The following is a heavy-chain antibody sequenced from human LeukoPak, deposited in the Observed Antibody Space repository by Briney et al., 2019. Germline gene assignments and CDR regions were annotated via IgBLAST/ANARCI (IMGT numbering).Heavy chain of an antibody. CDR3: PRCNIGYGQVANWFDP. J-gene: IGHJ5*02. CDR2: IYYSGST. Sequence: SETLSLTCTVSGGSISSSSYYWGWIRQPPGKGLEWIGSIYYSGSTYYNPSLKSRVTISVDTSKNQFSLKLSSVTAADTAVYYCPRCNIGYGQVANWFDPWGQGTLVTVSS. V-gene: IGHV4-39*01. D-gene: IGHD5-18*01. CDR1: GGSISSSSYY.